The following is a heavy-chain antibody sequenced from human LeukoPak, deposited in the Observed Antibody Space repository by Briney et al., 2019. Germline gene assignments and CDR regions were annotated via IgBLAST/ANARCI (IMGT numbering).Heavy chain of an antibody. CDR1: GGSFSGYY. V-gene: IGHV4-34*01. D-gene: IGHD2/OR15-2a*01. Sequence: SETLSLTCAVYGGSFSGYYWSWIRQPPGKGLEWIGEINHSGSTNYNPSLKSRVTISVDTSKNQFPLKLSSVTAADTAVYYCARAEIAPFDYWGQGTLVTVSS. CDR3: ARAEIAPFDY. CDR2: INHSGST. J-gene: IGHJ4*02.